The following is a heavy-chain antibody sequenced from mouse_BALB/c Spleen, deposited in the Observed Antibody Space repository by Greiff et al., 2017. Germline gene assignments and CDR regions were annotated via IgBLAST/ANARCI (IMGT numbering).Heavy chain of an antibody. V-gene: IGHV3-2*02. CDR2: ISYSGST. Sequence: EVKLQESGPGLVQPSQSLSLTCPATGYSITSDYAWNWIRQLPGNKLEWMGYISYSGSTSYNPSFKSRTSITRDTSKNQFFLQLNSVTTEDTATYYCARHYGYVDYFDYWGQGTTLTVSS. D-gene: IGHD1-2*01. J-gene: IGHJ2*01. CDR1: GYSITSDYA. CDR3: ARHYGYVDYFDY.